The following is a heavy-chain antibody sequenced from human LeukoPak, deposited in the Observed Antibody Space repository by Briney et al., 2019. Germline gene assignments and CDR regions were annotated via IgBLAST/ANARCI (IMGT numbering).Heavy chain of an antibody. CDR1: GGSISSSSYY. CDR2: IYYSGST. Sequence: SETLSLTCTVSGGSISSSSYYWGWIRQPPGKGLEWIGSIYYSGSTYYNPSLKSRVTISVDTSKNQFSLKLTSVTAADTAVYYCARIEYYYYYMDVWGKGTTVTVSS. D-gene: IGHD3-22*01. CDR3: ARIEYYYYYMDV. J-gene: IGHJ6*03. V-gene: IGHV4-39*07.